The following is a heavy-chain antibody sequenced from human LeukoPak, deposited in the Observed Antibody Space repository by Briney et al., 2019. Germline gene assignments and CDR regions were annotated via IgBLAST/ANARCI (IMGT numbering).Heavy chain of an antibody. Sequence: GESLKISCKGSGYRFTNYWIGWVRQLPGKGLEWMGIIYPGDSDTRYSPSFQGQVAISADKSISTAYLQWSSLKASDTAMYYCARHRGGRTLDEFDYWGQGTLVTVSS. D-gene: IGHD3-10*01. CDR2: IYPGDSDT. CDR3: ARHRGGRTLDEFDY. J-gene: IGHJ4*02. V-gene: IGHV5-51*01. CDR1: GYRFTNYW.